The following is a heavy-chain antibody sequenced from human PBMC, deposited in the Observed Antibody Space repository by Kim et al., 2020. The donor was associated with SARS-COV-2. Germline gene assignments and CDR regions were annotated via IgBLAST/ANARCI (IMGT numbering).Heavy chain of an antibody. D-gene: IGHD6-19*01. J-gene: IGHJ5*02. CDR2: INPSGGST. CDR3: ARGGVGSSGYNGGWFDP. CDR1: GYTFTSYY. Sequence: ASVKVSCKASGYTFTSYYMHWVRQAPGQGLEWMGIINPSGGSTSYAQKFQGRVTMTRDTSTSTVYMELSSLRSEDTAVYYCARGGVGSSGYNGGWFDPWGQGTLVTVSS. V-gene: IGHV1-46*01.